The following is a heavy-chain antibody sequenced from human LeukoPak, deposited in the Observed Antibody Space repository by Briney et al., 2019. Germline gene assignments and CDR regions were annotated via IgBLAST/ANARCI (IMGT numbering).Heavy chain of an antibody. V-gene: IGHV3-30-3*01. CDR3: ARDLISGEYIAAAGTGSFDY. J-gene: IGHJ4*02. Sequence: GRSLRLSCAASGFTLSSYAMHWVRQAPGKGLEWVAVISYDVSNKYYADSVKGRFTISRDNSKNTLYLQMNSLRAEDTAVYYCARDLISGEYIAAAGTGSFDYWGQGTLVTVSS. D-gene: IGHD6-13*01. CDR2: ISYDVSNK. CDR1: GFTLSSYA.